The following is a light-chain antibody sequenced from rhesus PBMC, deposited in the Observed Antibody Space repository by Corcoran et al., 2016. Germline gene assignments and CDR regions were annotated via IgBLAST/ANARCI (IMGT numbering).Light chain of an antibody. V-gene: IGKV2-64*01. CDR1: QSLVQSDGNTY. J-gene: IGKJ3*01. CDR3: GQGTHWPPFT. Sequence: DVVMIQSPLSLSITHGQPASISCRTSQSLVQSDGNTYLSWYWQKPGQPQWLLIYKISNRNSGGPGRFSGSGAGTDFTLQISRVESEDVGVYSFGQGTHWPPFTFGPGTKLEIE. CDR2: KIS.